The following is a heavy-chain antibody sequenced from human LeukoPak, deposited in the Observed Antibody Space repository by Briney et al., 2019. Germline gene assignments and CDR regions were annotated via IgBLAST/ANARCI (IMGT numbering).Heavy chain of an antibody. V-gene: IGHV3-30-3*01. CDR1: GFIFSSDA. J-gene: IGHJ6*02. D-gene: IGHD3-3*01. CDR2: ISYDGSNK. Sequence: PGGSLRLSCAASGFIFSSDAMHWVRQAPGKGLEWVAVISYDGSNKYYADSVKGRFTISRDNSKNTLYLQMNSLRAEDTAVYYCARRSTRNYDFWSGYSYGMDVWGQGTTVTVSS. CDR3: ARRSTRNYDFWSGYSYGMDV.